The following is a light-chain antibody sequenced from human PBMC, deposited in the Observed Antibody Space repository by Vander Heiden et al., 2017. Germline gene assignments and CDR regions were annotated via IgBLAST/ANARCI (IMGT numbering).Light chain of an antibody. J-gene: IGLJ1*01. V-gene: IGLV3-1*01. CDR1: TLANNF. CDR2: QDS. CDR3: QAWDSSHYA. Sequence: SSGLPPPPSVSVSPGHPASITCSGDTLANNFASQYQQKPGLSPVLVIYQDSKRPSGIPERFSGSNSVNTATLTISVTQPRDEADYYVQAWDSSHYAFGTGTKVTVL.